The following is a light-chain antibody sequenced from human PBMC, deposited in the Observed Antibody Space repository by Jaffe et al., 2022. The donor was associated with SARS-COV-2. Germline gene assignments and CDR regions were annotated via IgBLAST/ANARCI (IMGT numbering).Light chain of an antibody. CDR2: EVS. Sequence: QSALTQPPSASESPGQSVTISCTGTSSDVGGFDRVSWYQHHPGRAPKLIIYEVSKRPSGVPDRFSGSKSGNTASLTVSGLQAADEADYYCTSFAGSRHSVFGSGTKVTVL. CDR3: TSFAGSRHSV. CDR1: SSDVGGFDR. V-gene: IGLV2-8*01. J-gene: IGLJ1*01.